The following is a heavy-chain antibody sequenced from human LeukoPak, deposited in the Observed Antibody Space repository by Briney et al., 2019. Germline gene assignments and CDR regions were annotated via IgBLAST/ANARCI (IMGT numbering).Heavy chain of an antibody. CDR1: GFTFTTYA. CDR2: ISGSGAFT. V-gene: IGHV3-23*01. D-gene: IGHD3-10*01. CDR3: ARLRGSGSPGYYYYGMDV. Sequence: SGGSLRLSCAASGFTFTTYAMTWVRQAPGKGLEWVSTISGSGAFTYYADSVEGRFTISSDSSKNTLYLQMSSLKASDTAMYYCARLRGSGSPGYYYYGMDVWGQGTTVTVSS. J-gene: IGHJ6*02.